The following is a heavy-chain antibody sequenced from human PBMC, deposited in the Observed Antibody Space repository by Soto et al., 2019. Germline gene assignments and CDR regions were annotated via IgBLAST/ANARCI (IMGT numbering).Heavy chain of an antibody. D-gene: IGHD5-18*01. CDR3: ARGRYTYGPDS. Sequence: SETLSLTCAVSGGSISSYYWSWIRQPPGKGLEWIGYIYYSGTAIYNPSLKSRVTISLDTSKKQFSLNLSSATAADTAVYYCARGRYTYGPDSWGQGTLVTVSS. J-gene: IGHJ4*02. CDR1: GGSISSYY. V-gene: IGHV4-59*12. CDR2: IYYSGTA.